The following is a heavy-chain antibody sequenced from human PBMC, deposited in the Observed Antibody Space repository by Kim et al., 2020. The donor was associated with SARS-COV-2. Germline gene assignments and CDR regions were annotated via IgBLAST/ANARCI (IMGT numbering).Heavy chain of an antibody. D-gene: IGHD6-19*01. V-gene: IGHV4-39*01. Sequence: SNPSLKSRVTISVDTSKNQFSLKLSSVTAADTAVYYCARTIAVAGHAFDIWGQGTMVTVSS. J-gene: IGHJ3*02. CDR3: ARTIAVAGHAFDI.